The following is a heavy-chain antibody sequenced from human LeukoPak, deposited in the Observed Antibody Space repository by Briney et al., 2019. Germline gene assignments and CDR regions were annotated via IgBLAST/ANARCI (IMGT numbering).Heavy chain of an antibody. D-gene: IGHD3-10*01. CDR2: ISAYNGNT. CDR1: GYTFTSYG. J-gene: IGHJ4*02. Sequence: GASVKVSCKASGYTFTSYGISWVRQAPGQGLEWMGWISAYNGNTNYAQKLQGRVTMTTDTSTSTAYMELRSLRSDDTAVYYCALEGYYGSGSPPDFDYWGQGTLVTVSS. CDR3: ALEGYYGSGSPPDFDY. V-gene: IGHV1-18*01.